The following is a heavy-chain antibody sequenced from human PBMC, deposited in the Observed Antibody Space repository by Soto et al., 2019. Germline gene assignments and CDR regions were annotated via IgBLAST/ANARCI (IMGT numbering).Heavy chain of an antibody. Sequence: QLQLQESGSGLVKPSQTLSLTCAVSGGSISSGGYSWSWIRQPPGKGLEWIGYIDHSGSTYYNPSLKSRVTISVDRSKNQFSLKLSSVTAADTAVYYCARVGDYGDHEGYCDYWGQGTLVTVSS. J-gene: IGHJ4*02. CDR3: ARVGDYGDHEGYCDY. CDR2: IDHSGST. V-gene: IGHV4-30-2*01. D-gene: IGHD4-17*01. CDR1: GGSISSGGYS.